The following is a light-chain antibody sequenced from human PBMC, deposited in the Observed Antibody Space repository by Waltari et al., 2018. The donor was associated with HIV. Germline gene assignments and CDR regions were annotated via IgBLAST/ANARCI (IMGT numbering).Light chain of an antibody. CDR1: DSNSSY. CDR2: SAS. CDR3: QQTYDAPWT. V-gene: IGKV1-39*01. Sequence: DIQMTQSPSSLSASVVYRVTIACRASDSNSSYVNWYQQQPGKPPTLLIFSASNLEAGVPSRFRGSGSGTDFTLTVTSLQVEDFAVYFCQQTYDAPWTFGPGTTV. J-gene: IGKJ3*01.